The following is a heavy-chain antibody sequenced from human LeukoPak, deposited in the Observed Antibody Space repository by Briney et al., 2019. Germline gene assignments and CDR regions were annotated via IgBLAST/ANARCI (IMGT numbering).Heavy chain of an antibody. CDR1: GDSMNGYY. J-gene: IGHJ4*02. CDR3: ARAEQWLVPSVSFDY. V-gene: IGHV4-59*01. Sequence: SETLSLTCTVSGDSMNGYYWSWIRQPPGKGLEWIGYIYYSGSTNYNPSLKSRVTISVDTSKNQISLKLSPATAADTAVYYCARAEQWLVPSVSFDYWGQGTLVTVSS. CDR2: IYYSGST. D-gene: IGHD6-19*01.